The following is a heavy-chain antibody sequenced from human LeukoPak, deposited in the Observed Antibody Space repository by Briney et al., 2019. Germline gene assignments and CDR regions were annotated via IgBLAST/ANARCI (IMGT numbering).Heavy chain of an antibody. V-gene: IGHV3-74*01. CDR1: GFTLNNYW. J-gene: IGHJ4*02. CDR3: SRIKWDLTYFDY. CDR2: INVDGSSI. Sequence: GGSLRLSCAASGFTLNNYWMHWVRQAPGKGLVWVSRINVDGSSISYADSVKGRFTISRDNARNTLYLRMNSLRAEDTAVYYCSRIKWDLTYFDYWGQGTLVTASS. D-gene: IGHD1-26*01.